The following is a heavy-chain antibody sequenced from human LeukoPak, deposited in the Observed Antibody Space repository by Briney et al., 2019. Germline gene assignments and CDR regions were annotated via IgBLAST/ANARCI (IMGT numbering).Heavy chain of an antibody. CDR2: IYYSGST. Sequence: SETLSLTCTVSGGSISSTNYYWGWIRQPPGKGLEWIGSIYYSGSTYYNPSLKSRVAISIDTSKNQFSLKLSSVTAADTAVYYCARLFIQGDSYFDYWGQGTLVTVSS. V-gene: IGHV4-39*07. J-gene: IGHJ4*02. CDR3: ARLFIQGDSYFDY. D-gene: IGHD2-21*02. CDR1: GGSISSTNYY.